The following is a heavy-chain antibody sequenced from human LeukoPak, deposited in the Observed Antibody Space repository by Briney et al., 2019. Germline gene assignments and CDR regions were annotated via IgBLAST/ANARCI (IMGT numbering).Heavy chain of an antibody. D-gene: IGHD3-3*01. CDR2: ISSSSSYI. CDR1: GFTFSSYS. J-gene: IGHJ3*02. CDR3: ARDPGSITPDI. V-gene: IGHV3-21*01. Sequence: GGSLRLSCAASGFTFSSYSMNWVRQAPGKGLEWVSSISSSSSYIYYADSVKGRFTISRDNAKNSLYLQMNSLRAEDTAVYYCARDPGSITPDIWGQGTMVTVSS.